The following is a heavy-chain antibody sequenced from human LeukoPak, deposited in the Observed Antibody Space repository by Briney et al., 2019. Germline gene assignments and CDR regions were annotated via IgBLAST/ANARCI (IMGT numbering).Heavy chain of an antibody. D-gene: IGHD5-24*01. Sequence: TGGSLRLSCAASGFTFSDYYMSWIRQAPGKGLEWVSYISSSGSTIYYADSVKGRFTISRENAKNSLYLQMNSLRAEDTAVYYCARDIEPGGYNSGPFDYWGQGTLVTVSS. CDR2: ISSSGSTI. CDR3: ARDIEPGGYNSGPFDY. CDR1: GFTFSDYY. J-gene: IGHJ4*02. V-gene: IGHV3-11*04.